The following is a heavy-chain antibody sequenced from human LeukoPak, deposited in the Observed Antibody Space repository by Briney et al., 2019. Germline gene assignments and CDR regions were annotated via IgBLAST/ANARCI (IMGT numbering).Heavy chain of an antibody. J-gene: IGHJ3*02. Sequence: GRSLRLSCAASGFTFSSYAMHWVRQAPGKGLEWVAVISYDGSSKYYADFVKGRFTISRDNSKNTLYLQMNSLTAEDTAVYYCARDSISDDAFDIWGQGTMVTVSS. V-gene: IGHV3-30*04. CDR2: ISYDGSSK. CDR1: GFTFSSYA. D-gene: IGHD3-3*02. CDR3: ARDSISDDAFDI.